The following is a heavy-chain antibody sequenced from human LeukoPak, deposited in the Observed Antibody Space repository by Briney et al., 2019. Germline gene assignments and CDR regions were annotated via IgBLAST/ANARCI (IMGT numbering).Heavy chain of an antibody. J-gene: IGHJ3*02. D-gene: IGHD6-13*01. CDR1: GYSFTTYW. CDR2: IYPGDSDT. V-gene: IGHV5-51*01. CDR3: GRIPAAGSLKGSFDI. Sequence: GESLKISCKGPGYSFTTYWIGWVRQMPGKGLEWMGIIYPGDSDTTYSPSFQGQVTISADKSISTAYLQWSSLKASASAMYYCGRIPAAGSLKGSFDIWGQGTMVTVSS.